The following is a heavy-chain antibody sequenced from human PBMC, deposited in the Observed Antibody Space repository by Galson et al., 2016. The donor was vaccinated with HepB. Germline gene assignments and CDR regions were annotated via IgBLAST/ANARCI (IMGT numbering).Heavy chain of an antibody. Sequence: TLSLTCSVSAGSISSGGYYWSWIRQHPGKGLEWIGCINHSGTTYYNPSLSSRAAISVDTSKNQFSLEVSSVTAADTAVYYCASVSGNAFDIWGHGTMVTVSS. V-gene: IGHV4-31*03. CDR3: ASVSGNAFDI. J-gene: IGHJ3*02. CDR2: INHSGTT. CDR1: AGSISSGGYY.